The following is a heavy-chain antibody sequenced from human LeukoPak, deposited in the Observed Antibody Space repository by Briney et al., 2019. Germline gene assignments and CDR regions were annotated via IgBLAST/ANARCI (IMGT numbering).Heavy chain of an antibody. CDR1: GFTFSDYA. D-gene: IGHD6-19*01. Sequence: GGSLRLSCAASGFTFSDYAMSWVRQAPGKGLEWVSSISGDNTYYVDSVRGRFTISRDNSNNTLYLQMNSLRPDDTAVYYCAKPLHRSGWLMLSFWGQGTLVTVSS. CDR2: ISGDNT. CDR3: AKPLHRSGWLMLSF. V-gene: IGHV3-23*01. J-gene: IGHJ4*02.